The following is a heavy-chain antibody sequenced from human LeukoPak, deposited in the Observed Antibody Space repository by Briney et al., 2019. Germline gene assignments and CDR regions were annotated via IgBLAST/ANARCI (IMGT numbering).Heavy chain of an antibody. J-gene: IGHJ3*02. CDR1: GDSVNSGAYY. V-gene: IGHV4-61*02. Sequence: SQTLSLTCTVSGDSVNSGAYYWSWLRQPAGKEPEWIGRIYPLETTNYNPSLKSRVAISVDTSKNQFSLKLSSVTAADTAVYYYAREIVAGLGVSFDIWGQGTMVTVSS. CDR3: AREIVAGLGVSFDI. D-gene: IGHD6-19*01. CDR2: IYPLETT.